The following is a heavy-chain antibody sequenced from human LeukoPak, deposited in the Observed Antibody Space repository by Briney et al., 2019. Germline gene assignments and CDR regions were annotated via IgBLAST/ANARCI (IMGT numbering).Heavy chain of an antibody. CDR2: ISSSSSYI. J-gene: IGHJ4*02. CDR3: AKAASGYSSGWTYYFDY. V-gene: IGHV3-21*04. Sequence: PGGSLRLSCAASGFTFSSYSMNWVRQAPGKGLEWVSSISSSSSYIYYADSVKGRFTISRDNAKNSLYLQMNSLRAEDTALYYCAKAASGYSSGWTYYFDYWGQGTLVTVSS. D-gene: IGHD6-19*01. CDR1: GFTFSSYS.